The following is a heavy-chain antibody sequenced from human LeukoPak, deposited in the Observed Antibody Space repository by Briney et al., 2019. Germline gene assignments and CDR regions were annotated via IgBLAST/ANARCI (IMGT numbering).Heavy chain of an antibody. D-gene: IGHD3-22*01. CDR2: ISGRGGRT. V-gene: IGHV3-23*01. Sequence: GGSLRLSCAVSGITLSNYGMSWVRQAPGRGLEWVAGISGRGGRTNYADAVKGRLTISRDNAKNTLFLQMNSLRVEDTAVYFCAKRGVVIRVILVGFHKEAYYFDSWGQGALVTVSS. J-gene: IGHJ4*02. CDR3: AKRGVVIRVILVGFHKEAYYFDS. CDR1: GITLSNYG.